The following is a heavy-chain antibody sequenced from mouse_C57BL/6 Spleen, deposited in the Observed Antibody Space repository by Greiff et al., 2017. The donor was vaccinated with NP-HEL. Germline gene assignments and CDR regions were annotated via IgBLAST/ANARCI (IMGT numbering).Heavy chain of an antibody. D-gene: IGHD4-1*01. CDR1: GYTFTSYG. CDR3: ASPNWVLFAY. Sequence: VQLQQSGAELARPGASVKLSCKASGYTFTSYGISWVKQRTGQGLEWIGEIYPRSGNTYYNEKFKGKATLTADKSSSTAYMELRSLTSEDSAVYFCASPNWVLFAYWGQGTLVTVSA. V-gene: IGHV1-81*01. CDR2: IYPRSGNT. J-gene: IGHJ3*01.